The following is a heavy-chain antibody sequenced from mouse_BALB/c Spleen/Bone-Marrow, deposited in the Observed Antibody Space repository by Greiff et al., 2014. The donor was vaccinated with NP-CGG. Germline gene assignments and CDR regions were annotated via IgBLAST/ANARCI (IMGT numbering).Heavy chain of an antibody. V-gene: IGHV4-1*02. Sequence: VQLQQSGGGLVQPGGSLKLSCAASGFDFSGYWMTWVRQAPGKGLEWIGEINPDSRTINYKPSLNEKFIMSRDNAKNTLYLQMSKVRSEDTALYYCGRNGYYGWMTYGGQGTLVTVSA. CDR2: INPDSRTI. CDR1: GFDFSGYW. D-gene: IGHD1-2*01. J-gene: IGHJ3*01. CDR3: GRNGYYGWMTY.